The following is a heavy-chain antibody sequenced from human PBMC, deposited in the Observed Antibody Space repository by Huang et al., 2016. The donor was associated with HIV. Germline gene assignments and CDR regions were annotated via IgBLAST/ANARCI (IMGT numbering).Heavy chain of an antibody. D-gene: IGHD3-10*02. Sequence: QVKLVESGGGVVQPGRSLRLSCATSGFTFSTYGMHWVRQVPGNGLEWVTLMSYDGSNTYYLDSVKVRFTISRDNSENTLVLQMHNLRPADTAVYHCVQWNPFSTTMLGRHWGHGTLVTVSS. CDR2: MSYDGSNT. CDR1: GFTFSTYG. V-gene: IGHV3-30*03. CDR3: VQWNPFSTTMLGRH. J-gene: IGHJ4*03.